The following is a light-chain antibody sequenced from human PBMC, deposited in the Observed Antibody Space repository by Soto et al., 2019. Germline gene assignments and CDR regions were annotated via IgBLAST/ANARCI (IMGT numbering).Light chain of an antibody. CDR2: EVT. J-gene: IGLJ1*01. V-gene: IGLV2-8*01. CDR1: SSDVGAYDY. Sequence: QSALTQPPSASGSPGQSVTISCTGTSSDVGAYDYVSWYQQHPGKAPKLMIYEVTKRPSGVPDRFSGSKSGNTASLTVSGLQAEDEADYYCSSFAGSNTPYVFGTGTKVTVL. CDR3: SSFAGSNTPYV.